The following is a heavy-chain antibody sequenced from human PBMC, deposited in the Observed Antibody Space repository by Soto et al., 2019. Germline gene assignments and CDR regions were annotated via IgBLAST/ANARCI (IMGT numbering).Heavy chain of an antibody. CDR1: GGTFSSYA. CDR2: ISAYNGNT. D-gene: IGHD3-10*01. Sequence: QVQLVQSGAEVKKPGSSVKVSCKASGGTFSSYAISWVRQAPGQGLEWMGWISAYNGNTNYAQKLQGRVTMTTDTSTSTAYMELRSLRSDDTAVYYCARQVGSMVRGALFDYWGQGTLVTVSS. V-gene: IGHV1-18*01. J-gene: IGHJ4*02. CDR3: ARQVGSMVRGALFDY.